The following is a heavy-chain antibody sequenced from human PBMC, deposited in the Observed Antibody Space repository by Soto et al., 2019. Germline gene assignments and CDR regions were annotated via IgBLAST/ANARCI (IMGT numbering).Heavy chain of an antibody. CDR3: AREGPPPRNDSSGYSYYFDY. CDR1: GYTFTSYY. V-gene: IGHV1-46*01. J-gene: IGHJ4*02. CDR2: INPSGGST. D-gene: IGHD3-22*01. Sequence: QVQLVQSGAEVKKPGASVKVSCKASGYTFTSYYMHWVRQAPGQGLEWMGIINPSGGSTSYAQKFQGRVTMTRDTSTSTGYMELSSLRSEDTAVYYCAREGPPPRNDSSGYSYYFDYWGQGTLVTVSS.